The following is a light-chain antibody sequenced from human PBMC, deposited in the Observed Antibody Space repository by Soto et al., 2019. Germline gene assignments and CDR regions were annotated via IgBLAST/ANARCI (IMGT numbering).Light chain of an antibody. CDR1: QSFSSW. Sequence: DIQMTQSPSTLSASVGDRVTITCRASQSFSSWLAWYQQKPGKAPKLLIYDVSSLESGVPSRFSGSESGTEFTLTISSLQPDDFATYYCQQYNSFPYTFGQGTKLEI. V-gene: IGKV1-5*01. CDR2: DVS. J-gene: IGKJ2*01. CDR3: QQYNSFPYT.